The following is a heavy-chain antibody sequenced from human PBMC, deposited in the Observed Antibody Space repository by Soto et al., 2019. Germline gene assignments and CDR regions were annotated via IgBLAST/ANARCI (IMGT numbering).Heavy chain of an antibody. V-gene: IGHV3-73*01. CDR1: GFTLSDSA. CDR3: TRGGTMGLNDY. CDR2: IRSKADSYLT. J-gene: IGHJ4*02. D-gene: IGHD2-8*01. Sequence: GGSLRLSCAASGFTLSDSAMHWVRQASGKGLEWVARIRSKADSYLTAYAVSVEGRFSISRDDSKNTTYLEMNSLKTEDTAMYYCTRGGTMGLNDYWGQGTLVTVSS.